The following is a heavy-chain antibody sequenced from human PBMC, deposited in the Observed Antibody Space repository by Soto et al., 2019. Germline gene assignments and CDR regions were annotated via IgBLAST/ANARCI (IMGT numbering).Heavy chain of an antibody. CDR3: ARQDIVVVVGGYNWFDP. CDR2: IYHSGST. Sequence: SETLSLTCAVSGYSISSGYYWGWIRQPPGKGLEWIGSIYHSGSTHYNPSLKSRVTISVDTSKNQFSLKLSSVTAADTAVYYCARQDIVVVVGGYNWFDPWGQGTLVTVSS. CDR1: GYSISSGYY. J-gene: IGHJ5*02. V-gene: IGHV4-38-2*01. D-gene: IGHD2-15*01.